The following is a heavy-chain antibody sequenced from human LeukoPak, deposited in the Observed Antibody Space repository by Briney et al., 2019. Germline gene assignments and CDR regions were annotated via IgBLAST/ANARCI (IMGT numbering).Heavy chain of an antibody. CDR1: GYTFTGYY. V-gene: IGHV1-2*06. CDR3: ARDQGSLTRSWYTGY. J-gene: IGHJ4*02. D-gene: IGHD6-13*01. Sequence: ASVKVSYKASGYTFTGYYMHWVRQAPGQGLEWMGRINPNSGGTNYAQKFQGRVTMTRDTSITTAYMDLSSLTPDDTAVYFCARDQGSLTRSWYTGYWGQGTQVTVSS. CDR2: INPNSGGT.